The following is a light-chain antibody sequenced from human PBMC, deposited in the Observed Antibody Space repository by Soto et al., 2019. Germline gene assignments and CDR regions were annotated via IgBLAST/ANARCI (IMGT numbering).Light chain of an antibody. Sequence: SVLTQPASVSGSPGQSITISCTGTNVDVGGYNYVSWYQHHPGKAPKLLIFEVSNRPSGVSNRFSGSKSGNTASLTISGLQSEDEADYYCASYTIKTTYVFGSGTKVTV. J-gene: IGLJ1*01. CDR3: ASYTIKTTYV. CDR2: EVS. CDR1: NVDVGGYNY. V-gene: IGLV2-14*01.